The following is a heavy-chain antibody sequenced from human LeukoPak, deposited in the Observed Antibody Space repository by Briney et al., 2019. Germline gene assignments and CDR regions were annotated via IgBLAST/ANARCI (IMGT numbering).Heavy chain of an antibody. Sequence: PSETLSLTCTVSGGSISTYYWSWIRQPAGKGLEWIGRIYTSGSTNYNPSLESRVTMSVDTSKNQFSLNLSSVTAADTAVYYCARVTGYMIEDYFDYWGQGTLVTVSS. J-gene: IGHJ4*02. CDR2: IYTSGST. V-gene: IGHV4-4*07. CDR1: GGSISTYY. CDR3: ARVTGYMIEDYFDY. D-gene: IGHD3-22*01.